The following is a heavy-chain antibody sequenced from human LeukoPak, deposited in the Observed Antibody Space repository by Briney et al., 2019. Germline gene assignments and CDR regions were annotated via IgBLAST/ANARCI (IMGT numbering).Heavy chain of an antibody. V-gene: IGHV3-48*03. CDR2: ISSSGSTI. CDR3: AKGYRKGRWLPLDY. CDR1: GFTVSSYE. D-gene: IGHD5-24*01. J-gene: IGHJ4*02. Sequence: GGSLRLSCAASGFTVSSYEMNWVRQAPGKGLEWVSYISSSGSTIYYADSVKGRFTISRDNAKNSLYLQMNSLRAEDTALYYCAKGYRKGRWLPLDYWGQGTLVTVSS.